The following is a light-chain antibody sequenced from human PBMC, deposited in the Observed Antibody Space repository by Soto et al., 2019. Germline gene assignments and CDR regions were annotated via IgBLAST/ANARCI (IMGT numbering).Light chain of an antibody. CDR2: ATS. V-gene: IGKV3D-20*01. J-gene: IGKJ3*01. CDR3: HQYNSWPRGT. Sequence: EIVLTQSPATLSLSPGERATLSCGASQALRSSYLAWYQQKPGLAPRLLIYATSSRATGIPDRFSGGGSGTDFTLTINKLEPEDFAVYYCHQYNSWPRGTFGPGTKVEIK. CDR1: QALRSSY.